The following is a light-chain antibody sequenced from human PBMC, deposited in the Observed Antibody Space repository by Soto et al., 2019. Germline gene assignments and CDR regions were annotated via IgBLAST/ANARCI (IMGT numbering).Light chain of an antibody. CDR2: KAS. V-gene: IGKV1-5*03. Sequence: DIQMTQSPSTLSASVGDRVTITCRASQSIGSWLAWYQQKPGKAPNLLIYKASSLESGVPSRFSGSGSGTEFTLTISSLQPDDFATYYCQQYNDYKGTFGQGTKVEIK. CDR3: QQYNDYKGT. J-gene: IGKJ1*01. CDR1: QSIGSW.